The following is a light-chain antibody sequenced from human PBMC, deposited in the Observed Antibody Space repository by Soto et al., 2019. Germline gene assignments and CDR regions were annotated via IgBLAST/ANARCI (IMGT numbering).Light chain of an antibody. J-gene: IGLJ3*02. CDR2: DTS. Sequence: QAVVTQEPSLTVSPGGTVTLTCGSSTGAVTSSHYPYWFQQKPGQAPRALIYDTSNKHSWTPARFSGSLLGGKPALILSGAQPEDEADYYCSLSYSDVRVFGGGTKLTVL. CDR1: TGAVTSSHY. CDR3: SLSYSDVRV. V-gene: IGLV7-46*01.